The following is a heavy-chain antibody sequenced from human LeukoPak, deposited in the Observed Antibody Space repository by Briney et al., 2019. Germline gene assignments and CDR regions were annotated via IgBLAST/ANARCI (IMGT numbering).Heavy chain of an antibody. Sequence: GESLKISCKGSGYSFTSYWIGWVRQVPGKGLEWMGIIYPGDSDTRYSPSFQGQVTISADKSISTAYLQWSSLKASDTAMYYCARQTAAAGYYYYYMDVWGKGTTVTVSS. V-gene: IGHV5-51*01. CDR1: GYSFTSYW. D-gene: IGHD6-13*01. CDR2: IYPGDSDT. CDR3: ARQTAAAGYYYYYMDV. J-gene: IGHJ6*03.